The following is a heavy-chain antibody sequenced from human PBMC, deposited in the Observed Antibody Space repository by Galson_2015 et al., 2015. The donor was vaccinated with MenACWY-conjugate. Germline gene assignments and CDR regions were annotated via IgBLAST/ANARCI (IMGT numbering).Heavy chain of an antibody. CDR1: GGSMSSRSYH. D-gene: IGHD3-10*01. Sequence: ETLSLPCTVSGGSMSSRSYHWGWIRQPPGKGLEWIGSISYTGITFYNPSLKSRVTISVDTSKNQFSLKLSSVTAADTAVYYCARDKLLWFGEFQNRVDPWGQGTLVTVSS. V-gene: IGHV4-39*07. CDR3: ARDKLLWFGEFQNRVDP. CDR2: ISYTGIT. J-gene: IGHJ5*02.